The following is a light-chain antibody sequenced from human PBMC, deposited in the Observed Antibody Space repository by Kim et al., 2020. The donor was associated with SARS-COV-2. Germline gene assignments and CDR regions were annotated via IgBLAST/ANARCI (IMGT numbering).Light chain of an antibody. Sequence: SASGGDRGSITCRASQRISNYLAWFEQEPGKDPKSLIYAASSLQSAVPSKTSGSGSGTDFTLTDSSLQPEDFATYYCQQYNSYTYRFGLGNKLEI. V-gene: IGKV1-16*02. J-gene: IGKJ2*03. CDR2: AAS. CDR1: QRISNY. CDR3: QQYNSYTYR.